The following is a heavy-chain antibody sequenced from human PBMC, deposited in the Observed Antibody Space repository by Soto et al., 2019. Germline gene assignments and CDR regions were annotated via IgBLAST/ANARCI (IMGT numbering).Heavy chain of an antibody. CDR3: GRHAVHSSSHGPFDY. V-gene: IGHV4-34*01. D-gene: IGHD6-13*01. CDR2: INHSGST. J-gene: IGHJ4*02. CDR1: GGSFSGYY. Sequence: SETLSLTCAVYGGSFSGYYWIWIRQPPGKGLEWIGRINHSGSTNYNPSLKSRVTISVDTSKNQFSLKLSSVTAADTAVYYCGRHAVHSSSHGPFDYWGQGTLVTVSS.